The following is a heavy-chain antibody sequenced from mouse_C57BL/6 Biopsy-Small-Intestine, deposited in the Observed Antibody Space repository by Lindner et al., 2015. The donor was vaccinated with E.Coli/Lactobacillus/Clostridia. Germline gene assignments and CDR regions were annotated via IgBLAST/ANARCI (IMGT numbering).Heavy chain of an antibody. CDR1: GFTFSDYG. D-gene: IGHD4-1*01. CDR3: ARDWDWYFDV. V-gene: IGHV5-17*01. CDR2: ISSGSSTI. Sequence: VQLQESGGGLVKPGGSLKLSCAASGFTFSDYGMHWVRQAPEKGLEWVAYISSGSSTIYYADTVKGRFTISRGNAKNTLFLQMTSLRSEDTAMYYCARDWDWYFDVWGTGTTVTVSS. J-gene: IGHJ1*03.